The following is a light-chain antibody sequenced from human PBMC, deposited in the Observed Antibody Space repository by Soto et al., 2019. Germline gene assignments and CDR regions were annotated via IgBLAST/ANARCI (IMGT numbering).Light chain of an antibody. CDR1: SSNIGGNS. J-gene: IGLJ1*01. CDR2: DDN. V-gene: IGLV1-51*01. CDR3: GSWDSILGAYV. Sequence: QSVMTQPPSVSAAPGQKVTISCSGSSSNIGGNSVSWYHQLPGTAPKLLIYDDNKRPSGILDRFSGSKSGTSATLGITGFQTGDEADYYCGSWDSILGAYVFGTGTKVTVL.